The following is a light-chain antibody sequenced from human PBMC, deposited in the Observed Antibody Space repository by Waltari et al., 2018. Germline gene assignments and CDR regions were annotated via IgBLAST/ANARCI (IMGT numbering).Light chain of an antibody. V-gene: IGKV3D-15*02. CDR1: QPIHSN. J-gene: IGKJ4*01. CDR2: GAY. CDR3: QQYNIRLT. Sequence: LPCRARQPIHSNLAWYQHKPGQVPRLLISGAYTRASGIPARFSGSGSGTQFTFTINSLQSEDFAVYYCQQYNIRLTFGGGTKVDIK.